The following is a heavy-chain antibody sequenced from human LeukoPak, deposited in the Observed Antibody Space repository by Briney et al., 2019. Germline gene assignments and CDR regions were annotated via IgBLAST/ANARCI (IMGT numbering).Heavy chain of an antibody. CDR2: IYNSGST. J-gene: IGHJ2*01. Sequence: SETLSLTCTVSGGSISSYYWRWIRQPPGKGREWIGYIYNSGSTNYNPSLKSRVIISVDTSKNQFSLKLSSVTAADTAVYYCARAYSSSWYYWYFDLWGRGTLVTVSS. CDR3: ARAYSSSWYYWYFDL. CDR1: GGSISSYY. V-gene: IGHV4-59*01. D-gene: IGHD6-13*01.